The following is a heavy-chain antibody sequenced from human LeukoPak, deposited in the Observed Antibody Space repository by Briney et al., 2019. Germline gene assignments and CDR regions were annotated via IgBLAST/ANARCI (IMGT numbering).Heavy chain of an antibody. CDR1: GGSFSGYY. V-gene: IGHV4-34*01. J-gene: IGHJ1*01. CDR2: INHSGST. D-gene: IGHD6-19*01. CDR3: ARRPLAVAGFIQH. Sequence: SETLSLTCAVYGGSFSGYYWSWIRQPPGKGLEWIGEINHSGSTNYNPSLKSRVTISVDTSKNQFSLKLSSVTAADTAVYYCARRPLAVAGFIQHWGQGTLVTVSS.